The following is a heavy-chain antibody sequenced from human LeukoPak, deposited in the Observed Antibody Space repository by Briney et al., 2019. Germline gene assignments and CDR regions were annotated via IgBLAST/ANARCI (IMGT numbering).Heavy chain of an antibody. D-gene: IGHD4-23*01. CDR3: ARTSGTVADC. V-gene: IGHV1-18*01. CDR1: GYSFSTYG. J-gene: IGHJ4*02. CDR2: ISTYNTNT. Sequence: ASVKVSCKTSGYSFSTYGITWVRQAPGQGLEWMGWISTYNTNTNYAQKLQGRVTMTTDTSTSTAYMELRSLRSDDTAIYYCARTSGTVADCWGQGTLVTVSS.